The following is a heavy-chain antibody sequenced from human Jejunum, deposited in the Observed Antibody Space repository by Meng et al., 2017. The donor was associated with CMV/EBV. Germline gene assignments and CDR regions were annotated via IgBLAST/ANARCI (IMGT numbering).Heavy chain of an antibody. D-gene: IGHD2-15*01. V-gene: IGHV3-33*01. CDR1: SYA. J-gene: IGHJ3*02. Sequence: SYAMHWVRQAPGKGLEWVAFIRHDGTTKYYADSMKGRFTVSRDNAKKSVYLQMNTLRVEDAAVYYCVRDLSCSGGSCYSGAFDIWGQGTVVTVSS. CDR3: VRDLSCSGGSCYSGAFDI. CDR2: IRHDGTTK.